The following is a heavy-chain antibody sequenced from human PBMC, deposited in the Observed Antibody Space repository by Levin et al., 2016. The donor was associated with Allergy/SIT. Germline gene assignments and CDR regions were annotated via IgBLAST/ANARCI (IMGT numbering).Heavy chain of an antibody. J-gene: IGHJ3*02. V-gene: IGHV4-31*03. CDR3: ARAGYRSKYYAFDI. D-gene: IGHD5-24*01. Sequence: SETLSLTCNVSGGSVHSGDYYWSWIRQHPGKGLDWIGYIYYNGRTYNSPSLESRVSISLDTSNNQFSLTLRSVTAADTAVYYCARAGYRSKYYAFDIWGQGTMVTVSS. CDR1: GGSVHSGDYY. CDR2: IYYNGRT.